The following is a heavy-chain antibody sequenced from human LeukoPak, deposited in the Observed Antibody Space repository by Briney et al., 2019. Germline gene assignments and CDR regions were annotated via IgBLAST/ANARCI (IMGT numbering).Heavy chain of an antibody. CDR2: IYYSKNT. V-gene: IGHV4-39*01. CDR3: VSPRGFSYGYFDY. D-gene: IGHD5-18*01. Sequence: SETLSLTCTVSGGSISSSSAYWGWIRQPPGKGLEWIGNIYYSKNTYYNPSLKSRATISADTSKNQFSLTLGSVSATDTAVYYCVSPRGFSYGYFDYWGQGTLVTVSS. J-gene: IGHJ4*02. CDR1: GGSISSSSAY.